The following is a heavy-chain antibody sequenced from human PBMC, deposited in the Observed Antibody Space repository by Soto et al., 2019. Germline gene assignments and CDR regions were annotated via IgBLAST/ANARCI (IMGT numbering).Heavy chain of an antibody. D-gene: IGHD6-13*01. CDR1: GYTFTSYD. CDR2: MNPNSGNT. V-gene: IGHV1-8*01. CDR3: ARGYGTAAAGVWFDP. Sequence: ASVKVSCKASGYTFTSYDINWVRQATGQGLEWMGWMNPNSGNTGYAQKFQGRVTMIRNTSISTAYMELSSLRSEDTAVYYCARGYGTAAAGVWFDPWGQGTLVTVSS. J-gene: IGHJ5*02.